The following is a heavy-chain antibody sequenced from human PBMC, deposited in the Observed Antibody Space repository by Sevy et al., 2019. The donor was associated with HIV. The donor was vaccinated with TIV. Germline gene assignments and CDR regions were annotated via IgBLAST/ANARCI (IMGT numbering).Heavy chain of an antibody. CDR1: GFTFGDYA. CDR3: TRDQMPMEAFRGAPGY. V-gene: IGHV3-49*03. Sequence: GGSLRLSCTASGFTFGDYAMSWFRQAPGKGLEWVGFIRSKAYGGTTEYAASVKGRFTISRDDSKSIAYLQMNSLKTEDTAVYYCTRDQMPMEAFRGAPGYWGQGTLVTVSS. CDR2: IRSKAYGGTT. J-gene: IGHJ4*02. D-gene: IGHD3-16*01.